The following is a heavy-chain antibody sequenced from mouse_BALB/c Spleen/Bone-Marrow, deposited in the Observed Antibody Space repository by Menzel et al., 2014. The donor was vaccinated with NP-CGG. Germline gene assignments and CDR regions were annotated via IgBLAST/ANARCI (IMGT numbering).Heavy chain of an antibody. D-gene: IGHD1-1*01. Sequence: QVQLQQSGPELVKPGASVRISCKASGYTFTSYYIHWVKQRPGQGLEWIGWIYPGNVNTKYNEKFKGKATLTADKSSSPAYMQLSSLTSEDSAVYFCARFYYGSSYAMDYWGQGTSVTVSS. J-gene: IGHJ4*01. CDR1: GYTFTSYY. V-gene: IGHV1S56*01. CDR3: ARFYYGSSYAMDY. CDR2: IYPGNVNT.